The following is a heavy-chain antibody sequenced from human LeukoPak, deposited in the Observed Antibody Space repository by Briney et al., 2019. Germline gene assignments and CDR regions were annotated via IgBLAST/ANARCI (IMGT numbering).Heavy chain of an antibody. D-gene: IGHD5-18*01. CDR1: GFTFSSYA. V-gene: IGHV3-23*01. CDR3: ARDEYNYGYFDY. CDR2: ISGSGGST. J-gene: IGHJ4*02. Sequence: GGSLRLSCAASGFTFSSYAMSWVRQAPGKGLEWVSAISGSGGSTYYADSVKGRFTISRDNSKNTLYLQMNSLRAEDTAVYYCARDEYNYGYFDYWGQGTLVTVSS.